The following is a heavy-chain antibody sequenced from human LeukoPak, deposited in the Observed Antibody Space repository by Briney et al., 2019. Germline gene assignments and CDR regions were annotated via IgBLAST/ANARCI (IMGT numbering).Heavy chain of an antibody. CDR3: ARDLSSSLETYGMDV. Sequence: GGSLRLSCAASGFTFSSYSMNWVRQAPGKGLEWFSSISSSSSYIYYADSVKGRFTISRDNAKNSLYLQMNSLRAEDTAVYYCARDLSSSLETYGMDVWGQGTTVTVSS. J-gene: IGHJ6*02. D-gene: IGHD6-6*01. V-gene: IGHV3-21*01. CDR1: GFTFSSYS. CDR2: ISSSSSYI.